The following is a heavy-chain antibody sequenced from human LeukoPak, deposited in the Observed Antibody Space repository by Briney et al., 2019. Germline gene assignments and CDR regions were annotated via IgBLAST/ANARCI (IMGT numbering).Heavy chain of an antibody. D-gene: IGHD3-22*01. CDR1: GFTFSNYA. CDR2: ISGGGGTT. V-gene: IGHV3-23*01. CDR3: AKDRAYYYDTSGYYLDY. J-gene: IGHJ4*02. Sequence: PGGSLRLSCAASGFTFSNYAMSWVRQAPGKGLEWLSGISGGGGTTYYADSVKGRFTISRDNSKNTLYLQMNSLRAEDTAVYYRAKDRAYYYDTSGYYLDYWGQGTLVTVSS.